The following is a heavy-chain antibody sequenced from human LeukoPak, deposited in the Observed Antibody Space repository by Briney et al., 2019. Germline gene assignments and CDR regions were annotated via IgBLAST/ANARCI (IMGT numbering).Heavy chain of an antibody. CDR2: INAGNGNT. CDR3: ARGLPRGCSGGSCYENWFDP. J-gene: IGHJ5*02. D-gene: IGHD2-15*01. V-gene: IGHV1-3*01. CDR1: GYTFTSYA. Sequence: GASVKVSCKASGYTFTSYAMHWVRQAPGQRLEWMGWINAGNGNTKYSQKFQGRVTITRDTSASTAYMELSSLRSEDTAVYYCARGLPRGCSGGSCYENWFDPWGQGTLVTVSS.